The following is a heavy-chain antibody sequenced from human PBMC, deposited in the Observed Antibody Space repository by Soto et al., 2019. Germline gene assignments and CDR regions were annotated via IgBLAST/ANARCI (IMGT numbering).Heavy chain of an antibody. CDR2: ISYDGSNK. CDR3: ANTAMEIDY. V-gene: IGHV3-30*18. J-gene: IGHJ4*02. D-gene: IGHD5-18*01. CDR1: GFTFSSYG. Sequence: QVQLVESGGGVVQPGRSLRLSCAASGFTFSSYGMHWVRQAPGKGLEWVAVISYDGSNKYYADSVKGRFTISRDNSKNTLYLQMNSLRAEDTAVYYCANTAMEIDYWGQGTLVTVSS.